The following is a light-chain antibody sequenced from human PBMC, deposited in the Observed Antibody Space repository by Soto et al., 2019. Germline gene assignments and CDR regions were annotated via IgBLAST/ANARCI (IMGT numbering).Light chain of an antibody. V-gene: IGKV1-39*01. CDR2: AAS. Sequence: DIQMTQSPSSLSASVGDRVTITCPASQSISSFLNWYQQKPGKAPKLLIYAASSLQSGVPSRFSGSTSGTDFTLTISSLQPEDFATYYCQQSYSTPQTFGQGTRVEIK. J-gene: IGKJ1*01. CDR1: QSISSF. CDR3: QQSYSTPQT.